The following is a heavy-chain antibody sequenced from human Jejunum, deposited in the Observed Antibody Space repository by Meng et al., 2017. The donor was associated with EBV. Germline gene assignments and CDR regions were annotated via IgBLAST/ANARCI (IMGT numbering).Heavy chain of an antibody. D-gene: IGHD4-23*01. J-gene: IGHJ4*02. CDR1: GFSFSIYG. Sequence: VLLVESGGGLVQPGGSLRLSCAASGFSFSIYGMSWVRQAPGRGLECVSGISGNSITTSYADSVKGRFTISRDNSKNTVFLQMNSLRAEDTAIYYCAKSLFGGNTVWGQGTLVTVSS. V-gene: IGHV3-23*04. CDR2: ISGNSITT. CDR3: AKSLFGGNTV.